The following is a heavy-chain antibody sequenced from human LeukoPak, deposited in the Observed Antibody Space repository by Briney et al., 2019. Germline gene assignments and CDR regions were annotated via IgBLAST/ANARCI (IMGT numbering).Heavy chain of an antibody. D-gene: IGHD1-26*01. J-gene: IGHJ4*02. CDR3: ARDLSGNYVSDY. V-gene: IGHV3-21*01. CDR2: VRSISTYI. Sequence: GRTLRLSCEGSGFTFSNSAMTSVREGPGERHERVSSVRSISTYIYYADSVKGRLTISRDNAKNSLYLQMNSLRAEDTAVYYCARDLSGNYVSDYWGQGTLVTVSS. CDR1: GFTFSNSA.